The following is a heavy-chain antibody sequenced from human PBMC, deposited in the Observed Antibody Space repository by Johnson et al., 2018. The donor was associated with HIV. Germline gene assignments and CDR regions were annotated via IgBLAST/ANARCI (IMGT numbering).Heavy chain of an antibody. Sequence: VQLVESGGGLVQPGGSLRLSCAASGFTFNSYWMSWVRQAPGKGLEWMANVNQDGSEKYYVDSVKGRFTISRDNAKNSLYLQMNSLRAEDTAVYYCAREGVGTTCPFDMWGQGTMVTVSS. CDR2: VNQDGSEK. D-gene: IGHD1-7*01. CDR1: GFTFNSYW. V-gene: IGHV3-7*05. J-gene: IGHJ3*02. CDR3: AREGVGTTCPFDM.